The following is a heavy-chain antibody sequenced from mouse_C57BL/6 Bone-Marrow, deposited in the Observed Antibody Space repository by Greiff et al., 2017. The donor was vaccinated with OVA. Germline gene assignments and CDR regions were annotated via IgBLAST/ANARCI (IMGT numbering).Heavy chain of an antibody. D-gene: IGHD2-3*01. CDR2: SYHRSGNN. CDR3: ARSRWLLPYFDY. V-gene: IGHV1-81*01. Sequence: VQLQQSGAELARPGASVKLSCKASGYTFTSYGISWVKQRTGQGLEWIGESYHRSGNNYYNEKFKGKATLTADKSSSTAYMELRSLTSEDSAVYFCARSRWLLPYFDYWGQGTTLTVSS. CDR1: GYTFTSYG. J-gene: IGHJ2*01.